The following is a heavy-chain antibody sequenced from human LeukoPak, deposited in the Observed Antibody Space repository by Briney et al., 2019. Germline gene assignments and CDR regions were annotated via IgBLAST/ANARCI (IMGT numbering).Heavy chain of an antibody. CDR2: INPNSGGT. J-gene: IGHJ4*02. D-gene: IGHD3-3*01. V-gene: IGHV1-2*02. CDR1: GYTFTGYY. CDR3: ARGATDFWSGYYTYPFDY. Sequence: ASVKVSCKASGYTFTGYYMHWVRQAPGQGLEWMGWINPNSGGTNYAQKFQGRVTMTRDTSISTAYMELSRLRPDDTAVYYCARGATDFWSGYYTYPFDYWGQGTLVTVSS.